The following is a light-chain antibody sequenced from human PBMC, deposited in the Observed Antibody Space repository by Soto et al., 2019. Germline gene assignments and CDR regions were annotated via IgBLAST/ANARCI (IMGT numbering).Light chain of an antibody. CDR2: ATS. V-gene: IGKV3-20*01. CDR1: QTVSSSY. J-gene: IGKJ3*01. Sequence: EIVLTQSPGTLSLSPGESATLSCRASQTVSSSYLAWYQQKPRQAPRLLIYATSSRATGIPDRFSGSGSGTDFTLTISRLAPEDFAVYYCQQYGSSPFTFGPGTKVDF. CDR3: QQYGSSPFT.